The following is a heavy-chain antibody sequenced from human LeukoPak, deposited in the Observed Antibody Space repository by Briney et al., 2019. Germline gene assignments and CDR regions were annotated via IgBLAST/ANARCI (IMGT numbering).Heavy chain of an antibody. CDR2: VYYSGST. V-gene: IGHV4-59*08. CDR1: GDSISRYY. CDR3: ARSGYAFGADAYDI. J-gene: IGHJ3*02. D-gene: IGHD3-16*01. Sequence: PSETLSLTCTVSGDSISRYYWGWLRQAPGKGLEWIGYVYYSGSTQYNPSLNSRVTISVATSKKQFSLRLTSVTAADTAVYYCARSGYAFGADAYDIWGQGAMVAVPS.